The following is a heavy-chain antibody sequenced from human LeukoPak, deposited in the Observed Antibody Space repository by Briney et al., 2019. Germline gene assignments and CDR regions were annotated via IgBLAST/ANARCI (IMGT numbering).Heavy chain of an antibody. J-gene: IGHJ5*02. V-gene: IGHV1-18*01. CDR1: GYTFTSYG. Sequence: ASVKVSCKASGYTFTSYGISWLRQAPGQGLEWMGWISAYNGNTNYAQKLQGRVTMTTDTSTSTAYMELRSLRSDDTAVYYCARQIVGATRENWFDPWGQGTLVTVSS. CDR3: ARQIVGATRENWFDP. CDR2: ISAYNGNT. D-gene: IGHD1-26*01.